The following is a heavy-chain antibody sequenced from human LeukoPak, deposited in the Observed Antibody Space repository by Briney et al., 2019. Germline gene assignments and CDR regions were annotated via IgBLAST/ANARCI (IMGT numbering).Heavy chain of an antibody. CDR2: ISVSTSTK. V-gene: IGHV3-48*04. D-gene: IGHD5-18*01. CDR3: ARDLYSYDGMDV. Sequence: GGSLRLSCAASGFTFSSYSMNWVRQAPGKGLEWVSYISVSTSTKYYADSVKGRFTISRDNAKNSLYLQMNSLRAEDTAVYYCARDLYSYDGMDVWGQGTTVTVSS. CDR1: GFTFSSYS. J-gene: IGHJ6*02.